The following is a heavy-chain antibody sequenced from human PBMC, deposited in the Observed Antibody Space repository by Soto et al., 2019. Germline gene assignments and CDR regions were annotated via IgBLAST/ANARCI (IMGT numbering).Heavy chain of an antibody. D-gene: IGHD3-10*01. V-gene: IGHV1-69*06. CDR1: GGTFSSYA. J-gene: IGHJ6*03. CDR2: IIPIFGTA. CDR3: ARDRRDYYGSGSYMDV. Sequence: QVQLVQSGAEVKKPGSSVKVSCKASGGTFSSYAISWVRQAPGQGLEWMGGIIPIFGTANYAQKFQGRVTITADKSTSTAYMELSSLRSEDTAVYYCARDRRDYYGSGSYMDVWGQGTTVTVSS.